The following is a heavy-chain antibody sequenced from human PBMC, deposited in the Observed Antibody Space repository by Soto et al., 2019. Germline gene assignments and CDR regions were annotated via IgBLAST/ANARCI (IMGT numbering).Heavy chain of an antibody. CDR1: GFTFSSYS. J-gene: IGHJ4*02. Sequence: EVQVVESGGGLVQPGGSLRLSCAASGFTFSSYSMNWVRQAPGKGLEWVSYISSSSSTIFYAYSVKGRFTISRDNAKNSLYLQMNSLRAEDTAVYYCAREIDGGGQGTLVTVSS. CDR3: AREIDG. V-gene: IGHV3-48*01. D-gene: IGHD2-21*01. CDR2: ISSSSSTI.